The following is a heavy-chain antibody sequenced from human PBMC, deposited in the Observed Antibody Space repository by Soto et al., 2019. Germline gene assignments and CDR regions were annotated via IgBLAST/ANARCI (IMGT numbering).Heavy chain of an antibody. D-gene: IGHD5-12*01. CDR3: TTGVATITGRFDP. J-gene: IGHJ5*02. CDR1: GFTFSNAW. V-gene: IGHV3-15*01. Sequence: GGSLRLSCAASGFTFSNAWMSWVRQAPGKGLEWVGRIKSKTDGGTTDYAAPVKGRFTISRDDSKNTLYLQMNSLKTEDTAVYYCTTGVATITGRFDPWGQGTLVTVSS. CDR2: IKSKTDGGTT.